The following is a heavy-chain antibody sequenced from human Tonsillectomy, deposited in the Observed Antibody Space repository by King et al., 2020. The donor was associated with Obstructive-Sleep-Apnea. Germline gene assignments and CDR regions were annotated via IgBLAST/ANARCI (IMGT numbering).Heavy chain of an antibody. Sequence: MGEDGGGLVQPGGSLRLSCAASGFTFSIYWMSWVRQAAGKGLEWVATIKQDGGEKYYVDSVKGRFTISRDDAKNSLYLQMNSLRAEDTAIYYCARTSRTSYFDTSGHRLDYWGQGTLVTVSS. J-gene: IGHJ4*02. CDR2: IKQDGGEK. D-gene: IGHD3-22*01. CDR1: GFTFSIYW. V-gene: IGHV3-7*03. CDR3: ARTSRTSYFDTSGHRLDY.